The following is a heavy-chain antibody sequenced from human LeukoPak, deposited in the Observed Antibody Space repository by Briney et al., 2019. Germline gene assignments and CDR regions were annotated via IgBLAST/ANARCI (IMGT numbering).Heavy chain of an antibody. CDR2: ISSNGGST. CDR3: ARDHSSWPMDYFDY. Sequence: PGGSLRLSCAASGFTFSSYAMHWVRQAPGKGLEYVSAISSNGGSTYYANSVKGRFTISRDNSENTLYLQMGSLRAEDMAVYYCARDHSSWPMDYFDYWGQGTLVTVSS. CDR1: GFTFSSYA. V-gene: IGHV3-64*01. D-gene: IGHD6-13*01. J-gene: IGHJ4*02.